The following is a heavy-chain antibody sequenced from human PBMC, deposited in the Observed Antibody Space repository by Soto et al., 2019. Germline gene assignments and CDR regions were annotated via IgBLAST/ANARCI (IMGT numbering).Heavy chain of an antibody. CDR1: GFTFSSYA. V-gene: IGHV3-23*01. CDR2: ISGSGGST. Sequence: EVQLLESGGGLVQPGGSLRLSCAASGFTFSSYAMSWVRQAPGKGLEWVSAISGSGGSTYYADSVKCRFTISRDNSQNTLYLQMNRLRAEDTAVYYCAKDIVVVPAAMPYYYYGMDVWGQGTTVTVSS. D-gene: IGHD2-2*01. CDR3: AKDIVVVPAAMPYYYYGMDV. J-gene: IGHJ6*02.